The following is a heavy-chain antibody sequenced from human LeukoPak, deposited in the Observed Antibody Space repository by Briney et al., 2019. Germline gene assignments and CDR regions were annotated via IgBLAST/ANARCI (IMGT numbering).Heavy chain of an antibody. J-gene: IGHJ3*02. Sequence: GASVKVSCKASGYTFTTYNINWVRQAPGQGLEWMGWISGYNGNTNYAQKLQGRVTMTTDTSTSTAYMELRSLRSEDTAVYYCARKLYTSGWYVFDIWGQGTMVTVSS. CDR2: ISGYNGNT. V-gene: IGHV1-18*01. CDR1: GYTFTTYN. CDR3: ARKLYTSGWYVFDI. D-gene: IGHD6-19*01.